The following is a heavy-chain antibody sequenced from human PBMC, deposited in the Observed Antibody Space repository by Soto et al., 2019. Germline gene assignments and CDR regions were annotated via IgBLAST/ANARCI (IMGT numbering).Heavy chain of an antibody. J-gene: IGHJ4*02. D-gene: IGHD3-9*01. V-gene: IGHV3-30-3*01. Sequence: QVQLVESGGGVVQPGRSLRLSCATSGFTFNTFAMHWVRQAPGKGLEWLAVISYDGSHKYYADSVKGRIIISRDNSKTTLYLQMKALRGEDTAVYYCARDRADGLRSFDWLCLDYWGQGTLVTVSS. CDR3: ARDRADGLRSFDWLCLDY. CDR2: ISYDGSHK. CDR1: GFTFNTFA.